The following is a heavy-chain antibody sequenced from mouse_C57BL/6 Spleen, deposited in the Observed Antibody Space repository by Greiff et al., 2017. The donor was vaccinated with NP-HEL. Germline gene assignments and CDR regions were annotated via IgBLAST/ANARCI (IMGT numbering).Heavy chain of an antibody. CDR3: ARSGGLLYFDY. V-gene: IGHV1-64*01. Sequence: QVQLQQPGAELVKPGASVKLSCKASGYTFTSYWMHWVKQRPGQGLEWIGMIHPNSGSTNYNEKFKSKATLTVDKSSSTAYMQLSSLTSEDSAVYYCARSGGLLYFDYWGQGTTLTVSS. CDR2: IHPNSGST. D-gene: IGHD1-1*01. J-gene: IGHJ2*01. CDR1: GYTFTSYW.